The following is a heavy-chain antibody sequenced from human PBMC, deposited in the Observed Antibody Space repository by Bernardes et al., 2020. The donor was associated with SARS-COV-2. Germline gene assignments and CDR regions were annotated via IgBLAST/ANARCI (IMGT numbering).Heavy chain of an antibody. V-gene: IGHV3-23*01. D-gene: IGHD3-10*01. CDR2: ISRSGGST. CDR1: GFTFSSYA. J-gene: IGHJ6*02. CDR3: AKLHYGPQAYYYYGMDV. Sequence: GGSLRLSCAASGFTFSSYAMSWVRQAPGKGLEWVSAISRSGGSTYYAATVNGRFTISRDNSKNTLYLQMNSLRAEDTAVYYCAKLHYGPQAYYYYGMDVWGQGTTVTVSS.